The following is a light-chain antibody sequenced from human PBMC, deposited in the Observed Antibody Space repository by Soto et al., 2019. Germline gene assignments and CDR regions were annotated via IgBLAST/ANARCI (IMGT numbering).Light chain of an antibody. CDR2: DAP. J-gene: IGKJ1*01. CDR1: ENIGSSY. V-gene: IGKV3-20*01. CDR3: QQFGSSPET. Sequence: EVVLTQSPGILSLSPGERATLSCRASENIGSSYLAWYQQKPGRAPRLLIYDAPNRARGIPDRFSGSASGTDFTLTISRLEPEDFAVYYCQQFGSSPETFGQGTKVDIK.